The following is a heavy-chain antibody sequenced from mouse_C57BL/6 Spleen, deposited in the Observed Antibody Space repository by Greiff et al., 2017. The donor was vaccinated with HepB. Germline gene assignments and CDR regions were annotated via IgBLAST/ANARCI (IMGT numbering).Heavy chain of an antibody. CDR2: ISSGGDYI. CDR3: TRGGTTVVDPYYFDY. J-gene: IGHJ2*01. D-gene: IGHD1-1*01. CDR1: GFTFSSYA. Sequence: EVKLMESGEGLVKPGGSLKLSCAASGFTFSSYAMSWVRQTPEKRLEWVAYISSGGDYIYYADTVKGRFTISRDNARNTLYLQMSSLKSEDTAMYYCTRGGTTVVDPYYFDYWGQGTTLTVSS. V-gene: IGHV5-9-1*02.